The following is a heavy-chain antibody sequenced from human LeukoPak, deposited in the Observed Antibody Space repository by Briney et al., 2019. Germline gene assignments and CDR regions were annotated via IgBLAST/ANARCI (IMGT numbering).Heavy chain of an antibody. CDR3: AELGITMIGGV. CDR1: GFTFSSYE. Sequence: PGGSLRLSCAASGFTFSSYEMNWVRQAPGKGLEWVSYITSSGSAIYYADSVKGRFTISRDNAKNSLYLQMNSLRAEDTAVYYCAELGITMIGGVWGKGTTVTISS. J-gene: IGHJ6*04. CDR2: ITSSGSAI. V-gene: IGHV3-48*03. D-gene: IGHD3-10*02.